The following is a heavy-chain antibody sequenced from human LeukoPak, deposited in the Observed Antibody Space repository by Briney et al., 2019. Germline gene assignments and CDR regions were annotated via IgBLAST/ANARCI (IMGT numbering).Heavy chain of an antibody. CDR1: GFTLSDHY. D-gene: IGHD3-10*01. Sequence: QPGGSLRLSCAASGFTLSDHYMDWVRQAPGKGLEWVARSRNKANNYTTEYAASVKGRFTISRDDSKNSLYLQMNSLKSEDTAVYYCARVSGFGYFFDYWGQGTLVTVSS. V-gene: IGHV3-72*01. CDR2: SRNKANNYTT. J-gene: IGHJ4*02. CDR3: ARVSGFGYFFDY.